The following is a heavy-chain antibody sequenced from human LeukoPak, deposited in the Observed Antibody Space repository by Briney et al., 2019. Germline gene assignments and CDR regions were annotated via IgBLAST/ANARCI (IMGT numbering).Heavy chain of an antibody. Sequence: GGSLRLSCAASGFTFSSYSMNWVRQAPGKGLVWVSRINSDGSSTSYADSVKGRFTISRDNAKNTLYLQMNSLRAEDTAVYYCARGGYYYDSSGYYPFDYWGQGTLVTVS. CDR3: ARGGYYYDSSGYYPFDY. V-gene: IGHV3-74*01. D-gene: IGHD3-22*01. CDR1: GFTFSSYS. CDR2: INSDGSST. J-gene: IGHJ4*02.